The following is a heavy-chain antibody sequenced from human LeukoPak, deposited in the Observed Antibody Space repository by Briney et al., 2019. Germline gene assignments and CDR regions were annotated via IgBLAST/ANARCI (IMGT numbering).Heavy chain of an antibody. CDR3: TREYGFMTTVFHAFDI. V-gene: IGHV4-39*07. CDR1: GTSMNSITYY. Sequence: SETLSLTCTVSGTSMNSITYYWAWIRQPPGKGLEWIGSVYYSGNTYYNSSLKSRVTISVDTSKNQFSLKLSSVTAADTAIYYCTREYGFMTTVFHAFDIWGQGTMVTVSS. J-gene: IGHJ3*02. D-gene: IGHD4-17*01. CDR2: VYYSGNT.